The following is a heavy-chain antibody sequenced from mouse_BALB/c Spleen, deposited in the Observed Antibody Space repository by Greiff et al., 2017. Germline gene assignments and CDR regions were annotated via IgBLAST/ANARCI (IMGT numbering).Heavy chain of an antibody. J-gene: IGHJ3*01. CDR3: ARDSTATRLAY. Sequence: EVMLVESGGGLVKPGGSLKLSCAASGFTFSSYAMSWVRQSPEKRLEWVAEISSGGSYTSYPDTVTGRFTISRDNAKNTLYLEVSSLRSEDTAMYYCARDSTATRLAYWGQGTLVTVSA. D-gene: IGHD1-2*01. CDR2: ISSGGSYT. CDR1: GFTFSSYA. V-gene: IGHV5-9-4*01.